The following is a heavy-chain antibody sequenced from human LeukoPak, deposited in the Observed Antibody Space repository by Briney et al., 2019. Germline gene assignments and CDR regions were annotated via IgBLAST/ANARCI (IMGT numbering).Heavy chain of an antibody. Sequence: AGSLSLTCAAYGFTFSSYPMHWVRQAPGKGLEYVSAISSGGGSTYDARSVQGRFTISRDNSKNTLYLQMGSLRAEDVAVYHCARVASTAVVMWYFDYWGQGTPITVSS. J-gene: IGHJ4*02. CDR2: ISSGGGST. CDR3: ARVASTAVVMWYFDY. D-gene: IGHD5-18*01. CDR1: GFTFSSYP. V-gene: IGHV3-64*01.